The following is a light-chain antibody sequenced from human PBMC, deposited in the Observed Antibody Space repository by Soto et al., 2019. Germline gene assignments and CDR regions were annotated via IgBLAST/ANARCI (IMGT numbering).Light chain of an antibody. J-gene: IGLJ1*01. CDR3: QSYDNSLSGFYV. V-gene: IGLV1-40*01. CDR1: SSNIGANSD. CDR2: GNS. Sequence: QSVLTQPPSVSGAPGQRVTISCTGSSSNIGANSDVHWYQQLTGAAPKLLIFGNSKRPSGVSDRFSGSKSGTSASLAITGLQAEDEADYYCQSYDNSLSGFYVFGTGTKVTVL.